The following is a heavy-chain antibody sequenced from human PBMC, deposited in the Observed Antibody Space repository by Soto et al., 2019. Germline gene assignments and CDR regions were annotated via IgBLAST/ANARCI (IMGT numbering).Heavy chain of an antibody. CDR3: ARTAIVGATTSYYGMDV. CDR1: GFTFSSYA. J-gene: IGHJ6*02. CDR2: ISYDGSNK. V-gene: IGHV3-30-3*01. Sequence: PGGSLRLSCAASGFTFSSYAMHWVRQAPGKGLEWVAVISYDGSNKYYADSVKGRFTISRDNSKNTLYLQMNSLRAEDTAVYYCARTAIVGATTSYYGMDVWGQGTTVTV. D-gene: IGHD1-26*01.